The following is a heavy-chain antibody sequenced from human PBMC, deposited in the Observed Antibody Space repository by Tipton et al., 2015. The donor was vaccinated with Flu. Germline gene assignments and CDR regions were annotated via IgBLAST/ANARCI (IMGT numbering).Heavy chain of an antibody. V-gene: IGHV1-8*01. J-gene: IGHJ6*03. CDR2: MNPNSGNT. CDR1: GYTFTSYD. D-gene: IGHD6-19*01. CDR3: ARAGGQWLVTPDYYYYYYMDV. Sequence: QLVQSGAEVKKPGASVKVSCKASGYTFTSYDINWVRQATGQGLEWMGWMNPNSGNTGYAQKFQGRVTMTRNTSISTAYMELSSLRSEDTAVYYCARAGGQWLVTPDYYYYYYMDVWGKGTTVTVSS.